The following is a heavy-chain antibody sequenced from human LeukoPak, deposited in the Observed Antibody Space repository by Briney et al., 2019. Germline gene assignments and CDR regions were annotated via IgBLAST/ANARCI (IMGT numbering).Heavy chain of an antibody. J-gene: IGHJ3*02. CDR2: IWYDGSDK. V-gene: IGHV3-33*01. CDR1: GFTFSSYG. CDR3: AREQDDAFDI. Sequence: PGRSLRLSCAASGFTFSSYGMHWVRQAPGKGLEWVAVIWYDGSDKYYADSVKGRFTISRDNSKNTLYLQMNSLRDEDTAVYYCAREQDDAFDIWGQGTMVTVSS.